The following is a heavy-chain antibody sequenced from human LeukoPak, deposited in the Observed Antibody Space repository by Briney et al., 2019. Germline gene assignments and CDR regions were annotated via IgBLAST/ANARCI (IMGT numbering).Heavy chain of an antibody. CDR1: GYTLTELS. CDR3: ATGPPSSDGHDAFDI. V-gene: IGHV1-24*01. CDR2: FDPEDGET. J-gene: IGHJ3*02. Sequence: ASVKVSCKVSGYTLTELSMHWVRQAPGKGREWVGGFDPEDGETIYAQKFQGRVTMTEDTSTDTAYMELSSLSSEDTAVYYCATGPPSSDGHDAFDIWGQGTMVTVSS.